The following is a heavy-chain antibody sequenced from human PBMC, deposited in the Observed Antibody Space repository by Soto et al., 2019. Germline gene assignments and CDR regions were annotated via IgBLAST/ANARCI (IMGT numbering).Heavy chain of an antibody. Sequence: QVQLVQSGAEVKKPGASVKVSCKASGYTFTSYGISWVRQAPGQGLEWMGWISAYNGNTNHAQKLQGRVTMTTDTATSTAYMELRSLRSDDTAVYYCARVILRITIFGVVPNYYMDVWGKGTTVTVSS. CDR2: ISAYNGNT. V-gene: IGHV1-18*01. CDR3: ARVILRITIFGVVPNYYMDV. CDR1: GYTFTSYG. D-gene: IGHD3-3*01. J-gene: IGHJ6*03.